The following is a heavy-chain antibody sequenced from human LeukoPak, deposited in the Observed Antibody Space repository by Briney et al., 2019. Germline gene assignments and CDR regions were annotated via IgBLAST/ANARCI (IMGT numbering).Heavy chain of an antibody. Sequence: GGSLRLSCAASEFTFSNYAMHGVRQAPGKGVEWVAFIRYDGSHKDYADSVKGRFTISRDNSKNTLYLQMNRMRAEDTAIYYCVKVPYFDSSGYHGYWGQGTLVTVSS. CDR2: IRYDGSHK. CDR1: EFTFSNYA. J-gene: IGHJ4*02. CDR3: VKVPYFDSSGYHGY. D-gene: IGHD3-22*01. V-gene: IGHV3-30*02.